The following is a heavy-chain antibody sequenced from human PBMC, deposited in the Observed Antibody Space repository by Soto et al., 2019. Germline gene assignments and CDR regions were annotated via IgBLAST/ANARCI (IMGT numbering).Heavy chain of an antibody. CDR2: ISGSGGST. CDR1: GFNFSSYA. Sequence: GGSLRLSCAASGFNFSSYAMSWVRQATGKGLEWVSAISGSGGSTYYADSVKGRFTISRDNSKNTLYLQMNSCRAEDTAVYYCAKDISVTMIPATTFDSWGQGTMVTVSS. V-gene: IGHV3-23*01. CDR3: AKDISVTMIPATTFDS. D-gene: IGHD3-22*01. J-gene: IGHJ3*02.